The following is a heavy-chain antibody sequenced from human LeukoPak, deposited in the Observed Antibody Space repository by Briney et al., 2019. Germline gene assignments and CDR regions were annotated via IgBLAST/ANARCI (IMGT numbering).Heavy chain of an antibody. V-gene: IGHV3-30*02. D-gene: IGHD3-10*01. CDR3: AKDLMRDRWFGES. J-gene: IGHJ5*02. Sequence: PGGSLRLSCAASGFTSSYYGMHWVRQAPGKGLEWVAFIRYDGNDKFYAESVKGRFTISRDTSRNTLYLQMNSLRLEDTAVYYCAKDLMRDRWFGESWGQGTLVTVSS. CDR1: GFTSSYYG. CDR2: IRYDGNDK.